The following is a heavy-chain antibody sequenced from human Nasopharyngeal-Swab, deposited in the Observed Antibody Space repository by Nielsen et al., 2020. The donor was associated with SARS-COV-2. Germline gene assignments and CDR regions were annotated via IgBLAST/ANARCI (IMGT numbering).Heavy chain of an antibody. CDR1: GCTFSSYA. CDR3: ARVRYSSSWEESYYMDV. CDR2: IIPILGIA. J-gene: IGHJ6*03. D-gene: IGHD6-13*01. Sequence: SVPVPYKPSGCTFSSYAISWVRQAPGQGLEWMGRIIPILGIANYAQKFQGRVTITADKSTSAAYMELSSLRSEDTAVYYCARVRYSSSWEESYYMDVWGKGTTVTVSS. V-gene: IGHV1-69*04.